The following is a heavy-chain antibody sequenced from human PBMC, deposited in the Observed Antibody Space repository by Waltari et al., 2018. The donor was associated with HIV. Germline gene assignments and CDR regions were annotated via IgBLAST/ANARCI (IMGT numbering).Heavy chain of an antibody. CDR2: IWYDGENK. Sequence: QVQLVESGGGVVQPGRSLRLSCAASGFTFSNFAMHWVSQAPGKGLEWVAVIWYDGENKYYADSVKGRFTISRDNSKNTLYLQMNSLRVEDTAVYYCARGGYYYDISGYYHYWGQGTLVTVSS. CDR3: ARGGYYYDISGYYHY. D-gene: IGHD3-22*01. CDR1: GFTFSNFA. V-gene: IGHV3-33*01. J-gene: IGHJ4*02.